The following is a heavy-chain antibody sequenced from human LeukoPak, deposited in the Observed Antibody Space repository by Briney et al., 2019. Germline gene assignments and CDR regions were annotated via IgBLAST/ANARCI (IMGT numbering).Heavy chain of an antibody. CDR3: ARDLDWGAFDV. D-gene: IGHD3/OR15-3a*01. Sequence: GGSLRLSCAASGFHFSAHGMNWIRQAPGKGLEWVSGISPPGDITYYADSVMGRFTISRDNRKSTVSLQMNSLRAEDTALYYCARDLDWGAFDVWGQGRMVTVSS. V-gene: IGHV3-23*01. J-gene: IGHJ3*01. CDR1: GFHFSAHG. CDR2: ISPPGDIT.